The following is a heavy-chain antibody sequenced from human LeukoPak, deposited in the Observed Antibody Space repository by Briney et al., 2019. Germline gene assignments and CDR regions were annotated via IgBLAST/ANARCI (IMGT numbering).Heavy chain of an antibody. CDR3: ARGRRYCSGGSCPHYYYGMDV. J-gene: IGHJ6*02. CDR1: GYTFTGYY. D-gene: IGHD2-15*01. CDR2: INPNSGGT. Sequence: ASVKVSCTASGYTFTGYYMHWVRQAPGQGLEWMGRINPNSGGTNYAQKLQGRVTMTRDTSISTAYMELSRLRSDDTAVYYCARGRRYCSGGSCPHYYYGMDVWGQGTTVTVSS. V-gene: IGHV1-2*06.